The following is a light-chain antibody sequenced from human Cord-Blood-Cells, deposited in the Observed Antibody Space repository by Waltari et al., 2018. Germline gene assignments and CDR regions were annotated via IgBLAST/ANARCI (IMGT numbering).Light chain of an antibody. CDR1: QSISSY. J-gene: IGKJ2*01. Sequence: DIQMIQSPSSLSASVGDRVPITCRASQSISSYLNGYQQKPGKAPKLLIYAESSLQSGVPSRFSGSGAGRDFTLTISSLQPEDFATYYYQQSYCTHTFGLGTKLEIK. CDR2: AES. V-gene: IGKV1-39*01. CDR3: QQSYCTHT.